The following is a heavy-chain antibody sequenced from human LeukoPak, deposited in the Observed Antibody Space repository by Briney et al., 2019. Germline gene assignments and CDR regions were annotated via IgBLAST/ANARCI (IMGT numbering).Heavy chain of an antibody. J-gene: IGHJ6*02. CDR2: ISGSGGST. CDR3: AKDDYYDSSGSPIGGMDV. D-gene: IGHD3-22*01. Sequence: PGGSLRLSCAASGFTFSSYAMSWVRQAPGKGLEWVSAISGSGGSTYYADSVKGRFTISRDNSKNTLYLQMNSLRAEDTAVYYCAKDDYYDSSGSPIGGMDVWGQGTTVTVSS. V-gene: IGHV3-23*01. CDR1: GFTFSSYA.